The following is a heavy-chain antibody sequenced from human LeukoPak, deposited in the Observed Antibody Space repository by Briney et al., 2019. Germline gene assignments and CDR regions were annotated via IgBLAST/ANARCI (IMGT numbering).Heavy chain of an antibody. CDR1: GFTFSSYA. Sequence: GGSLRLSCAASGFTFSSYAMSWVRQAPGKGLEWVSVISGSGGSTSYADSVKGRFTISRDNSKNTLYLQMNSLRAEDTAVYYCAGRFGELLPLDYWGQGTLVTVSS. CDR2: ISGSGGST. V-gene: IGHV3-23*01. D-gene: IGHD3-10*01. CDR3: AGRFGELLPLDY. J-gene: IGHJ4*02.